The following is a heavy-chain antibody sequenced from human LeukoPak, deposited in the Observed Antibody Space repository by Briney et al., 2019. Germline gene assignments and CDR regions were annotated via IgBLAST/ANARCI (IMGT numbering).Heavy chain of an antibody. Sequence: RGSLRLSCAASGFTFSSYAMSWVRQAPGKGLEWVSAISSSAGSTDYADSVRGRFTVSRDNSKNTLYLQMNSLRAEDTAVYYCVRTSMTTVVNDAFDIWGQGTMVTVSS. CDR1: GFTFSSYA. CDR3: VRTSMTTVVNDAFDI. CDR2: ISSSAGST. J-gene: IGHJ3*02. V-gene: IGHV3-23*01. D-gene: IGHD4-23*01.